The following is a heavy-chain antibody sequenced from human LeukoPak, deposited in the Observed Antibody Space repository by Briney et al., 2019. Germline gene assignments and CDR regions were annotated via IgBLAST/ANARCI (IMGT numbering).Heavy chain of an antibody. Sequence: ASVKVSCKASGYTFTDYFLHWERQAPGQGLEWMGWIGPNNGVTNYAQKFQGKVTMTRDTSINTAYMEVSSLRSDDTAVYYCARDIRPRVESFDYWGQGTLVTVSS. CDR2: IGPNNGVT. J-gene: IGHJ4*02. CDR1: GYTFTDYF. D-gene: IGHD3-3*01. V-gene: IGHV1-2*02. CDR3: ARDIRPRVESFDY.